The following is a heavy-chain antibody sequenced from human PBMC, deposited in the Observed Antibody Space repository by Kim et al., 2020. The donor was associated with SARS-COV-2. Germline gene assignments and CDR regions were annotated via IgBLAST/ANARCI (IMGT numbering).Heavy chain of an antibody. CDR1: GDSVSSNSAA. V-gene: IGHV6-1*01. D-gene: IGHD3-3*01. Sequence: SQTLSLTCAISGDSVSSNSAAWEWIRQSPSRGLEWLGRTYYRSKWYSDYAVSVKSRITLNADTSKNQFSLHLKSVTPEDTALYFCTRAGISIFGIITRAFYIWGPGTLVTVSS. CDR3: TRAGISIFGIITRAFYI. J-gene: IGHJ3*02. CDR2: TYYRSKWYS.